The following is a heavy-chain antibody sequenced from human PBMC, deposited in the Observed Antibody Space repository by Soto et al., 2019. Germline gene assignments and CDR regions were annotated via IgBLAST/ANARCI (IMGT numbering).Heavy chain of an antibody. CDR1: GSTFTRYD. CDR3: TPGPSPIRPGSHVLYRLNV. V-gene: IGHV1-8*01. CDR2: MNPNTGNT. Sequence: ASVKVSCKASGSTFTRYDINWVRQATGQGLEWMGWMNPNTGNTDDAQKFQGRLTMTRNTSTRTAYMGLSSLRSEDTALYYSTPGPSPIRPGSHVLYRLNVWGQATPVTDSS. J-gene: IGHJ6*02. D-gene: IGHD2-8*01.